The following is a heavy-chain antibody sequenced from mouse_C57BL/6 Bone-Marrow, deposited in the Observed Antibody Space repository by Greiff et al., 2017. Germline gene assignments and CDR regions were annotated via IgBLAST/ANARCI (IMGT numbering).Heavy chain of an antibody. CDR3: ARDREYDYDGSYFDS. CDR2: INYDGSST. CDR1: GFTFSDYY. J-gene: IGHJ2*01. V-gene: IGHV5-16*01. Sequence: EVKLMESEGGLVQPGRSMKLSCTASGFTFSDYYMAWVRQVPEKGLEWVANINYDGSSTYYLDSLKSRFIISRDNAKNILYLQMSSLKSEDTATYYCARDREYDYDGSYFDSWGQGTTLTVSS. D-gene: IGHD2-4*01.